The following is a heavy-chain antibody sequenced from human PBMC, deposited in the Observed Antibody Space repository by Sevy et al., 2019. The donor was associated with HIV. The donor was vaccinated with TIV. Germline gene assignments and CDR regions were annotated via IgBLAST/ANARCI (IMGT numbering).Heavy chain of an antibody. Sequence: SENLSLTCTVSGGSISSGDYYWSWIRQPPGKGLEWIGYIYYSGSTYYNPSLKSRVTISVDTSKNQFSLKLSSVTAADTAVYYCASQDSHSSGHDAFDIWGQGTMVTVSS. CDR1: GGSISSGDYY. V-gene: IGHV4-30-4*01. CDR2: IYYSGST. CDR3: ASQDSHSSGHDAFDI. D-gene: IGHD3-22*01. J-gene: IGHJ3*02.